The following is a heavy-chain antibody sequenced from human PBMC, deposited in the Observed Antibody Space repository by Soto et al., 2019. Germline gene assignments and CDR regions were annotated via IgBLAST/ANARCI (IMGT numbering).Heavy chain of an antibody. Sequence: SETLSLTCTVSGGSIRSYYWSWIRQPPGKGLEWIGYIYYSGSTSYNPSLKSRVTISVDTSKNQFSLKLSSVTAADTAVYYCARRYGGNFDYWGQGTLVTVS. V-gene: IGHV4-59*01. CDR1: GGSIRSYY. CDR2: IYYSGST. D-gene: IGHD1-26*01. J-gene: IGHJ4*02. CDR3: ARRYGGNFDY.